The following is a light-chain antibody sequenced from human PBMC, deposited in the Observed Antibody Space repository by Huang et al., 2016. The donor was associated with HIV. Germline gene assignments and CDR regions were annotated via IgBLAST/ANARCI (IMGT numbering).Light chain of an antibody. Sequence: EILMTQSPGTLSVSPGERVSLSCRASQSVSSNLAWYQQKRGQAPRLLIYGASTRANGIPARFSGSGSGTEFTLTISSLQSEDFAVYYWHQYNNWPESFGQGTKVEIK. J-gene: IGKJ1*01. CDR3: HQYNNWPES. V-gene: IGKV3-15*01. CDR2: GAS. CDR1: QSVSSN.